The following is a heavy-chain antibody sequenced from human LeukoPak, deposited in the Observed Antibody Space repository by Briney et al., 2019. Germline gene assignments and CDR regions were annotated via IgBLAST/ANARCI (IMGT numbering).Heavy chain of an antibody. D-gene: IGHD3-22*01. Sequence: SETLSLTCTVSGGSISSYYWSWIRQPPGKGLEWIGYIYYSGSTNYNPSLKSRVTISVDTSKNQFSLKLSSVTAADTAVYYCARVPTPNYYDKRSWFDPCGQGTLVTVSS. CDR3: ARVPTPNYYDKRSWFDP. CDR1: GGSISSYY. J-gene: IGHJ5*02. V-gene: IGHV4-59*12. CDR2: IYYSGST.